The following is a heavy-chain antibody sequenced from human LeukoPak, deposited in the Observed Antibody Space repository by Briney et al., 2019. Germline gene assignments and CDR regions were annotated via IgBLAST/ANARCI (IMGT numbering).Heavy chain of an antibody. Sequence: ASVKVSCKASGYTFTSYGISWVRQAPGQGLEWMGWISAYNGNTNYAQKLQGRVTMTTDTSTSTAYMELRSLRSDDTAVYYCAREVVVYYYYYGMDVWGQGTTVTVS. CDR1: GYTFTSYG. D-gene: IGHD2-15*01. J-gene: IGHJ6*02. V-gene: IGHV1-18*01. CDR3: AREVVVYYYYYGMDV. CDR2: ISAYNGNT.